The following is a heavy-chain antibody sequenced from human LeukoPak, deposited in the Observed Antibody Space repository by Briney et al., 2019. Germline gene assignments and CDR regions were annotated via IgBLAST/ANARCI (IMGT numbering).Heavy chain of an antibody. CDR1: EFTFSTYG. D-gene: IGHD6-13*01. J-gene: IGHJ4*02. Sequence: GGSLRLSCAASEFTFSTYGMHWVRQAPGKGLEWVAVISYDGSYKVYADSVKGRFTISRDNSKSTLYLQMNSLRAEDTAVYYCAKDRYSGLNTIDYWGQGTLVTVSS. CDR3: AKDRYSGLNTIDY. CDR2: ISYDGSYK. V-gene: IGHV3-30*18.